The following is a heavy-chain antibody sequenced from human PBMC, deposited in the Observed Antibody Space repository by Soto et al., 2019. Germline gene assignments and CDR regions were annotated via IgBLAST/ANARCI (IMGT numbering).Heavy chain of an antibody. V-gene: IGHV2-70*01. Sequence: SGPTLVNPTQTLTLTCTFSGFSLSTSGRGVSWIRQPPGKALEWLALIDWDDDKYYSTSLKTRLTISKDTSKNQVVLTMTNMDPVDTATYYCARSSRLYCSSTSCSYYYGMDVWGQGTTVTVSS. J-gene: IGHJ6*02. CDR2: IDWDDDK. D-gene: IGHD2-2*01. CDR3: ARSSRLYCSSTSCSYYYGMDV. CDR1: GFSLSTSGRG.